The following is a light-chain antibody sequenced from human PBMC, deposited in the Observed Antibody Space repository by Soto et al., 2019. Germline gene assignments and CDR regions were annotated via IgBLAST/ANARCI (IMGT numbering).Light chain of an antibody. CDR3: QQSYSTPPWT. CDR2: AAS. CDR1: QSISSY. V-gene: IGKV1-39*01. J-gene: IGKJ1*01. Sequence: DIQMTQSPSSLSASVGDRVTITCRASQSISSYLNWYQQKPGKAPKLLIYAASSLQSGVPSRFSGSGSRTDFTLTISSLQPEDFATCYCQQSYSTPPWTFGQGTKVEIK.